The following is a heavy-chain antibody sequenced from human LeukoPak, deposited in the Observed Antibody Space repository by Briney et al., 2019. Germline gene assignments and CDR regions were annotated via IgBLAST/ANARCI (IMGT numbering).Heavy chain of an antibody. CDR2: IYYSGST. CDR1: GGSISTYY. J-gene: IGHJ3*02. V-gene: IGHV4-59*08. CDR3: AVNLTRHTFDI. D-gene: IGHD1-1*01. Sequence: PSETLSLTCTVSGGSISTYYWSWIRQSPGKGLEWIGSIYYSGSTNYNPSRKSRVTISVGTSKNQFSPELSSVTAADTAVYYCAVNLTRHTFDIWGQGTMVTVSS.